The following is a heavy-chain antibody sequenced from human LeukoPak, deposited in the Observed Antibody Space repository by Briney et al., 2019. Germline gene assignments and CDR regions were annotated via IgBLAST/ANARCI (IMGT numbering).Heavy chain of an antibody. V-gene: IGHV2-5*02. Sequence: SGPTLVKPTQTLTXTCTFSGISLSTSGVGVGWIRQPPRKALEWLALIYWDDDKRYSPSLKSRLTITKDTSKNQVVLTITNMDPVDTATYYCARTTVTTAFHIWGQGTMVTVSS. CDR1: GISLSTSGVG. J-gene: IGHJ3*02. D-gene: IGHD4-17*01. CDR3: ARTTVTTAFHI. CDR2: IYWDDDK.